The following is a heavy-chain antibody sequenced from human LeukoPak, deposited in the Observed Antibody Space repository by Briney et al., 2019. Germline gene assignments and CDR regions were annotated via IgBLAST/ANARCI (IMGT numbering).Heavy chain of an antibody. V-gene: IGHV4-59*01. J-gene: IGHJ5*02. CDR1: GGSISSYY. D-gene: IGHD1-26*01. Sequence: PSETLSLTCTVSGGSISSYYWSWIRQPPGKGLEWIGYIYYSGSTNYNPSLKSRVTISVDTSKNQFSLKLSSVTAADTAVYYCARVVGATLEVWFDPWGQGTLVTVSS. CDR2: IYYSGST. CDR3: ARVVGATLEVWFDP.